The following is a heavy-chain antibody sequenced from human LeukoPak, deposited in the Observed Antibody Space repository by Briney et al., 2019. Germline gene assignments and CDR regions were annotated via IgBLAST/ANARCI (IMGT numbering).Heavy chain of an antibody. CDR1: GYTFTSYG. J-gene: IGHJ3*02. CDR3: ARALTLNDAFDI. D-gene: IGHD3-9*01. Sequence: GASVKVSCKASGYTFTSYGISWVRQALGQGLEWMGWIDPNSGGTNYAQKSQGRVTMTRDTSISAAYMELSRLKSDDTALYYCARALTLNDAFDIWGQGTMVTVSS. V-gene: IGHV1-2*02. CDR2: IDPNSGGT.